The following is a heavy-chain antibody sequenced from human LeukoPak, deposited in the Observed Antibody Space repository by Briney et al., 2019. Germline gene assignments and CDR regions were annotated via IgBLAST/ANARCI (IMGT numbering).Heavy chain of an antibody. J-gene: IGHJ4*02. CDR3: ANTMVRDWTPDY. CDR2: ISGSGGST. Sequence: GGSLRLSCAASGFTFSSYAMSWVRQAPGKGLEWVSAISGSGGSTYYADSVEGRFTISRDNSKNTLYLQMNSLRAEDTAVYYCANTMVRDWTPDYWGQGTLVTVSS. CDR1: GFTFSSYA. V-gene: IGHV3-23*01. D-gene: IGHD3-10*01.